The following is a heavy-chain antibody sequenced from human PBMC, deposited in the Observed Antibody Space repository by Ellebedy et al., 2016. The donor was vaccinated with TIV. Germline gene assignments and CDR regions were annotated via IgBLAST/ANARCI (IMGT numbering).Heavy chain of an antibody. Sequence: GGSLRLXXVASGFALTTYSMNWVRQAPGKGPEWVAYISSSSGTIYYADSVKGRFTISRDNAKNSLYLQMTSLRAEDTAVYCCARRTGMVDTYYYYYGMDVWGQGTTVTVSS. CDR3: ARRTGMVDTYYYYYGMDV. CDR1: GFALTTYS. J-gene: IGHJ6*02. D-gene: IGHD3-3*01. CDR2: ISSSSGTI. V-gene: IGHV3-48*04.